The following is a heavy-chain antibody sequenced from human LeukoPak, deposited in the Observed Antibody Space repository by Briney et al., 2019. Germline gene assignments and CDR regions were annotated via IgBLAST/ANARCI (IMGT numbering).Heavy chain of an antibody. J-gene: IGHJ3*02. Sequence: PGGSLRLSCAASGFTFSSYAMHWVRQAPGKGLEWVAVISYDGSNKYYADSVKGRFTISRDNSKNTLYLQMNSLRAEDTAVYYCARDHVLFDIWGQGTMVTVSS. CDR1: GFTFSSYA. CDR2: ISYDGSNK. V-gene: IGHV3-30-3*01. CDR3: ARDHVLFDI.